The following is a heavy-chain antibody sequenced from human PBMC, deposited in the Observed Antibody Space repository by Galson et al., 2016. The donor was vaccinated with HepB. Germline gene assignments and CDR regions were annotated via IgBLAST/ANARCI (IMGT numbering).Heavy chain of an antibody. CDR3: AKDRYGAYPDYFDY. D-gene: IGHD5-12*01. CDR1: GFTFSSYA. J-gene: IGHJ4*02. Sequence: SLRLSCAASGFTFSSYAMTWVRQAPGKGLEWVSGITTSGDRTLSADSVKGRFTVPRDNSKNTLFLQMNGLRAEDTAVYYCAKDRYGAYPDYFDYWGQGTLVTVSS. CDR2: ITTSGDRT. V-gene: IGHV3-23*01.